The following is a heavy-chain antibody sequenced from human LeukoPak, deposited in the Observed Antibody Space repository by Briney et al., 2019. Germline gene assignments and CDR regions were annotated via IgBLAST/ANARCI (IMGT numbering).Heavy chain of an antibody. Sequence: GGSLRLSCAASGFTFSSYAMHWVRQAPGKGLEYVSGISTNGGSTYYADSVKGRFTISRDNSKNTLFLQMGSLRDEDTALYYCARGGGSIRHSYYYYVDVWGKGTSVTVSS. V-gene: IGHV3-64*02. CDR1: GFTFSSYA. CDR3: ARGGGSIRHSYYYYVDV. CDR2: ISTNGGST. J-gene: IGHJ6*03. D-gene: IGHD2-15*01.